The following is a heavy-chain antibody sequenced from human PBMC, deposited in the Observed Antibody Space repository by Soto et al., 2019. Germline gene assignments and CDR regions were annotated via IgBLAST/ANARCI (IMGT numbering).Heavy chain of an antibody. CDR3: ASDSPPVDY. Sequence: QVQLVQSGAEVKKPGASVKVSCKASGYTFSSYGISWVRQAPGQGLAWMGWISACNGNTKYAQKVQGRVTMTTDTSTRTANMELRCLRSDDTAVYYCASDSPPVDYWGQGTLVTVSS. J-gene: IGHJ4*02. CDR1: GYTFSSYG. V-gene: IGHV1-18*01. CDR2: ISACNGNT.